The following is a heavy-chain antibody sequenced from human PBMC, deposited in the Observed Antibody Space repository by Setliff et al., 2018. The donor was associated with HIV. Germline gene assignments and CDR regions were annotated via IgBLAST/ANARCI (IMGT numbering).Heavy chain of an antibody. CDR2: ISGSTTYI. D-gene: IGHD3-10*01. Sequence: GGSLRLSCAASEFSFSDYYMNWIRQAPGKGPEWISYISGSTTYINYADSVKGRVTMSVDTSQNQFSLKLRSVNAADTAVYYCARDWVTRSNYYGSGSPWYFDFWGRGILVTVSS. V-gene: IGHV3-11*05. CDR1: EFSFSDYY. J-gene: IGHJ2*01. CDR3: ARDWVTRSNYYGSGSPWYFDF.